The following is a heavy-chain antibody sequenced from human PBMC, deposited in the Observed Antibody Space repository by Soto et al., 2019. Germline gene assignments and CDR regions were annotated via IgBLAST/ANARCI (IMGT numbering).Heavy chain of an antibody. CDR1: GFTFSSYA. CDR2: ISGSGGST. V-gene: IGHV3-23*01. D-gene: IGHD2-2*02. Sequence: GGSLRLSCAASGFTFSSYAMSSVRQAPGKGLEWVSAISGSGGSTYYADSVKGRFTISRDNSKNTLYLQMNSLRAEDTAVYYCAKAIPAFIVVVPAAISFNYWGQGTLVTVSS. J-gene: IGHJ4*02. CDR3: AKAIPAFIVVVPAAISFNY.